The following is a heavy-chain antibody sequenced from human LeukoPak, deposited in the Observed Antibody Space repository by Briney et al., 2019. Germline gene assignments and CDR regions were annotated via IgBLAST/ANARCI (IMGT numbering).Heavy chain of an antibody. J-gene: IGHJ6*03. CDR2: INHSGNT. CDR3: AKTRSCYYYYMDV. CDR1: GGSFSGYY. Sequence: KPSETLSLTCAVYGGSFSGYYWSWIRQPPGKGLEWIGEINHSGNTNYNPSLKSRVTISVDTSKNQFSLKLSSVTAADTAVYYCAKTRSCYYYYMDVWGKGTKVTVSS. V-gene: IGHV4-34*01.